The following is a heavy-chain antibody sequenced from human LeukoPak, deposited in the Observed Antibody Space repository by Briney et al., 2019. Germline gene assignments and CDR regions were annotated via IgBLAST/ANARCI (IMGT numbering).Heavy chain of an antibody. CDR2: ISYDGSNK. J-gene: IGHJ4*02. V-gene: IGHV3-30-3*01. CDR3: AREMGGDFDY. CDR1: GFTSSRYA. Sequence: PGGSLRLSCAASGFTSSRYAMHWVRQAPGKGLEWVAVISYDGSNKYYADSVKGRFTISRDNSKNTLYLQMNSLRAEDTAVYYCAREMGGDFDYWGQGTLVTVSS. D-gene: IGHD1-26*01.